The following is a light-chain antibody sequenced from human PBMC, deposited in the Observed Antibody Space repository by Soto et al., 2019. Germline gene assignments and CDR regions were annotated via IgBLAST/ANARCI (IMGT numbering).Light chain of an antibody. CDR2: EVN. CDR1: SSDVGGYNY. V-gene: IGLV2-8*01. Sequence: QSALTQPPSASGSPGQSVTISCTGTSSDVGGYNYVSWYQQHPGKAPKLMIYEVNKRPSGVPDRFSASKSGNTASLTVSGLQAEDEADYYCHSYPGNNNLGVSGGGTQLTVL. J-gene: IGLJ2*01. CDR3: HSYPGNNNLGV.